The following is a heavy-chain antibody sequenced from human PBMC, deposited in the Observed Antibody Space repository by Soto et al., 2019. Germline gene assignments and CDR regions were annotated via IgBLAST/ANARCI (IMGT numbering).Heavy chain of an antibody. CDR3: ARDRTNPNCSSTSCYTLLYNWFDP. CDR2: IIPIFGTA. V-gene: IGHV1-69*13. CDR1: GGTFSSYA. Sequence: SVKVSCKASGGTFSSYAISWVRQAPGQGLEWMGGIIPIFGTANYAQKFQGRVTITADESTSTAYVELSSLRSEDTAVYYCARDRTNPNCSSTSCYTLLYNWFDPWGQGTLVTVSS. D-gene: IGHD2-2*02. J-gene: IGHJ5*02.